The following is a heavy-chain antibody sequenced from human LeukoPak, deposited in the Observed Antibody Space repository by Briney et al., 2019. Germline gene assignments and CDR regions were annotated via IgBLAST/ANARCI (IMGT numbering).Heavy chain of an antibody. D-gene: IGHD2-2*01. Sequence: SVKVSCKASGGTFSSYAISWVRQAPGQGLEWMGGILPVLGTANYAQRFQGRVTITTDVSTSTAYMELSSLRSEDTAAYFCARARGRAMREGRATPGFYYYMDVWGKGTTVTVSS. CDR3: ARARGRAMREGRATPGFYYYMDV. V-gene: IGHV1-69*05. CDR2: ILPVLGTA. J-gene: IGHJ6*03. CDR1: GGTFSSYA.